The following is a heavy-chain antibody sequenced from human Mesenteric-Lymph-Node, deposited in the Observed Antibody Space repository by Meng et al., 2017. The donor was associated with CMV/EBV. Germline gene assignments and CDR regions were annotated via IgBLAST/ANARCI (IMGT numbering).Heavy chain of an antibody. Sequence: SVKVSCKASGGTFSSYTISWVRQAPGQGLEWMGRIIPILGIANYAQKFQGRVTITADKSTSTAYMELSSLRSEDTAVYYCARPSGSYYELDYWGQGTLVTVSS. CDR1: GGTFSSYT. V-gene: IGHV1-69*02. J-gene: IGHJ4*02. CDR3: ARPSGSYYELDY. D-gene: IGHD1-26*01. CDR2: IIPILGIA.